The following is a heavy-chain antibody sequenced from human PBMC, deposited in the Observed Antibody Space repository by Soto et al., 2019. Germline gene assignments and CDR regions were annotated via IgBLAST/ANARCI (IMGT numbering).Heavy chain of an antibody. J-gene: IGHJ6*02. CDR1: GGTFNSYA. D-gene: IGHD1-1*01. V-gene: IGHV1-69*13. CDR3: ARGIVTGSEYNYYYYGMDV. Sequence: GASVKVSCKASGGTFNSYAIDWVRQAPGQGPEWMGGIIPIFGTTNYPQKLQGRVKLTADESTRTAYMELSTLRSEDTAVYYCARGIVTGSEYNYYYYGMDVWGQGTTVTVSS. CDR2: IIPIFGTT.